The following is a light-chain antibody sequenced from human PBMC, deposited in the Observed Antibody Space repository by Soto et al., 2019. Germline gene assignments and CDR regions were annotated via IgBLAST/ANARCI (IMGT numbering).Light chain of an antibody. V-gene: IGKV1-39*01. J-gene: IGKJ5*01. CDR1: QSISSY. Sequence: DIQMTQSPSSLSASVGDRVTITCRASQSISSYLNWYQQKGGKAPNLLIYAASSLQSGVPSRFSGSGSGTDFTLTISSLQPEDFATYYCQQSYNTPLTFGQGTRLEIK. CDR3: QQSYNTPLT. CDR2: AAS.